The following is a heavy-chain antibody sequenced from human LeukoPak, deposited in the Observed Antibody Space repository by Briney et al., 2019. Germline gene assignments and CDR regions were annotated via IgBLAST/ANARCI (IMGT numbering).Heavy chain of an antibody. CDR2: ISSSGSYI. J-gene: IGHJ1*01. Sequence: GGSLRLSCAASGLTFSSYSMNWVRQAPGKGLEWVSSISSSGSYIYYADSMQGRFTISRDNSKNSLFLQMNSLRAEDTAVYYCARGLYPDYYVSSGSSPPEHWGQGTLVTVSS. D-gene: IGHD3-22*01. V-gene: IGHV3-21*01. CDR3: ARGLYPDYYVSSGSSPPEH. CDR1: GLTFSSYS.